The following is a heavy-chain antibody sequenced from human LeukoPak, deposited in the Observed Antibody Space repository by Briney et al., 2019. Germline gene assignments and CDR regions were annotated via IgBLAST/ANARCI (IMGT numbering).Heavy chain of an antibody. CDR1: GYTFTGYY. CDR3: ARDSGQLVYGDYVCGY. J-gene: IGHJ4*02. CDR2: INPNSGGT. V-gene: IGHV1-2*02. D-gene: IGHD4-17*01. Sequence: ASVKVSCKPSGYTFTGYYMYWVRQAPGQGLEWMGWINPNSGGTNYAQKFQGRVTMTRDTSITTAYMELNRLRSDDTAVYFCARDSGQLVYGDYVCGYWGQGTLVTVSS.